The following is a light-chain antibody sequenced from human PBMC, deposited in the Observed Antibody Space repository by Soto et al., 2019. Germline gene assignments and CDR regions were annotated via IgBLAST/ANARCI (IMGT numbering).Light chain of an antibody. Sequence: EIVLTQSPATLSVSPGERATLSCRASQSVGSNLAWYQQKPGQAPRLLIYDTSNRATGIPARFSGSGSGTDFTLTFRSLAAEYFEVYYCQRGETFGQGTRLEIK. CDR2: DTS. CDR3: QRGET. CDR1: QSVGSN. J-gene: IGKJ5*01. V-gene: IGKV3-11*01.